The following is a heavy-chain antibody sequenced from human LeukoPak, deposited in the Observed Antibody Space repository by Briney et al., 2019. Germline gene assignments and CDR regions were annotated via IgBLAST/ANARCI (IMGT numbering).Heavy chain of an antibody. CDR3: ARDFYGNSWYSAY. J-gene: IGHJ4*02. CDR2: IWYDGSNK. Sequence: PGGSLRLSCAASGFTFSNYGMHWVRQAPGKGLEWVAVIWYDGSNKYYADSVKGRLTISRDNSKNTVYLQMNSLRAEDTAMYYCARDFYGNSWYSAYWGQGTLVTVSS. CDR1: GFTFSNYG. V-gene: IGHV3-33*01. D-gene: IGHD6-13*01.